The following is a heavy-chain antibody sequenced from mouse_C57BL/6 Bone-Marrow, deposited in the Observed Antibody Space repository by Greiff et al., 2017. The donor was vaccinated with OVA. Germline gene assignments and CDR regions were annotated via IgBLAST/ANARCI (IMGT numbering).Heavy chain of an antibody. Sequence: QVQLQQSGAELARPGASVKLSCKASGYTFTSYGISWVKQRTGQGLEWIGEIYPRSGNTYYNEKFKGKATLTADKSSSTAYMELRSLTSEDSAVYFCARSPLYSSNYYFDYWGQGTTLTVSS. CDR2: IYPRSGNT. CDR1: GYTFTSYG. D-gene: IGHD1-1*01. J-gene: IGHJ2*01. V-gene: IGHV1-81*01. CDR3: ARSPLYSSNYYFDY.